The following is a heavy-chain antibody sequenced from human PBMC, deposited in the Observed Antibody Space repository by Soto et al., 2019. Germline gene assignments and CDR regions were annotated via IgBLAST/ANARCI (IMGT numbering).Heavy chain of an antibody. CDR3: ATSTATDAFDI. CDR2: VRDDGSKT. J-gene: IGHJ3*02. V-gene: IGHV3-33*01. Sequence: QVQMVASGGGVVQPGKSLRLSCAASGFTFSDYGMHWVRQDPARGPEWVALVRDDGSKTYYADSVRGRFTISRDTSKNMFYLQMNRLRVEDTAIYYCATSTATDAFDIWGQGTMVTVSS. CDR1: GFTFSDYG.